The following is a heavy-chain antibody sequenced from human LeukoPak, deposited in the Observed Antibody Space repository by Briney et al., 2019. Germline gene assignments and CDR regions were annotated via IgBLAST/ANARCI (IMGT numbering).Heavy chain of an antibody. J-gene: IGHJ4*02. D-gene: IGHD5-12*01. V-gene: IGHV4-30-2*01. CDR3: ARGPLGSGYDSGFDY. CDR2: IYHSGST. Sequence: RASETLSLTCAVSGGSISSGGYSWSWIRQPPGKDLEWIGYIYHSGSTYYNPSLKSRVTISVDRSKNQFSLKLSSVTAADTAVYYCARGPLGSGYDSGFDYWGQGTLVTVSS. CDR1: GGSISSGGYS.